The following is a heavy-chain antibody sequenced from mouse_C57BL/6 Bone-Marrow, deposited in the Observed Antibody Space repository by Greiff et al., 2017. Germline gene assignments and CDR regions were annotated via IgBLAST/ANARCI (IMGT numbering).Heavy chain of an antibody. Sequence: VQLQQSGPELVKPGASVKMSCKASGYTFTDYNMHWVKQSHGKSLEWIGYINPNNGGTSYNQKFKGKATLTVNKSSSTAYMELRSLTSEDSAVYYCARRTTAPWYFDVWGTGTTVTVSS. D-gene: IGHD1-2*01. CDR3: ARRTTAPWYFDV. J-gene: IGHJ1*03. CDR1: GYTFTDYN. CDR2: INPNNGGT. V-gene: IGHV1-22*01.